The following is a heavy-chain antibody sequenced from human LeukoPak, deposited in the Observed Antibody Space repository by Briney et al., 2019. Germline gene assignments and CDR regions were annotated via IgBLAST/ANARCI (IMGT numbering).Heavy chain of an antibody. CDR3: ARDLSESSGSYYGSSYYLDY. Sequence: GGSLRLSCAASGFTFSSYEMNWVRQAPGKGLEWVSYISSSGSTIYYADSVKGRFTISRDNAKNSLYLQMNSLRAEDTAVYYCARDLSESSGSYYGSSYYLDYWGQGTLVTVSS. D-gene: IGHD1-26*01. CDR2: ISSSGSTI. J-gene: IGHJ4*02. V-gene: IGHV3-48*03. CDR1: GFTFSSYE.